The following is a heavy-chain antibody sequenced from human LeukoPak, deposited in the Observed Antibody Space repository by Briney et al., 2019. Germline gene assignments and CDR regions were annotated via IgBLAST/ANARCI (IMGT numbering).Heavy chain of an antibody. D-gene: IGHD2-2*01. V-gene: IGHV5-10-1*01. CDR2: IDPSDSYT. CDR3: ARGSIPLNWFDP. CDR1: GYSFISYW. J-gene: IGHJ5*02. Sequence: PGESLKISCQGSGYSFISYWISWVRQMPGKGLEWMGRIDPSDSYTKYSPSFQGHVTISVDKSISTAYLQWSSLKASDTAMYYCARGSIPLNWFDPWGQGTLVTVSS.